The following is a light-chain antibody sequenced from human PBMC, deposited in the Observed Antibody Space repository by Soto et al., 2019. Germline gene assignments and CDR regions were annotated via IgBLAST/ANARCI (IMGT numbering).Light chain of an antibody. CDR1: QTVSSW. CDR2: DVS. Sequence: DIQMTQSPSTLSASVGDRVTITCRASQTVSSWLAWYQQKPGKAPKLLIYDVSSLESGVPSRFSGSGSGTEFTLTISSLQPDDFATYYCQQYYSYSRTFGQGTKVKVK. J-gene: IGKJ1*01. V-gene: IGKV1-5*01. CDR3: QQYYSYSRT.